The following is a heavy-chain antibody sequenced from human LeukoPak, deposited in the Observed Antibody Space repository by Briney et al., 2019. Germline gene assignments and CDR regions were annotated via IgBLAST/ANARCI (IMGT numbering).Heavy chain of an antibody. J-gene: IGHJ3*02. CDR2: FYYSGST. Sequence: SETLSLTCSVSGGSISGYYWSWIRQPPGKGLEWIGHFYYSGSTNYNPSLKSRVTISVDTSKNQFSLKLSSVTAADTAVYYCARGADFWSGLRDPDAFDIWGQGAMVTVSS. D-gene: IGHD3-3*01. V-gene: IGHV4-59*01. CDR3: ARGADFWSGLRDPDAFDI. CDR1: GGSISGYY.